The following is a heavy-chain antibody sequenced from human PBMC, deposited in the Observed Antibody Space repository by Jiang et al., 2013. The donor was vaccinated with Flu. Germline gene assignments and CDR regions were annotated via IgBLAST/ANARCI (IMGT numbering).Heavy chain of an antibody. D-gene: IGHD6-13*01. Sequence: CGAEVKKPGASVKVSCKASGYTFTGYYMHWVRQAPGQGLEWMGWINPNSGGTNYAQKFQGWVTMTRDTSISTAYMELSRLRSDDTAVYYCAMGYSSSWYLYFDYWGQGTLVTVSS. V-gene: IGHV1-2*04. CDR3: AMGYSSSWYLYFDY. CDR2: INPNSGGT. CDR1: GYTFTGYY. J-gene: IGHJ4*02.